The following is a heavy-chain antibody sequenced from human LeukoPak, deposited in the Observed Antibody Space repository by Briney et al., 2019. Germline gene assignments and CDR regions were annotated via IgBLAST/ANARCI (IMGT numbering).Heavy chain of an antibody. CDR1: VYTFTGYY. V-gene: IGHV1-2*02. CDR2: INPNSDAT. Sequence: PSLKLSCTASVYTFTGYYMHGVRPAPGQGLERMGWINPNSDATNYAQKFQGRVTMTRDTSISTAYMELSRLRSDDTAVYYCARVGCSSTSCYRISYYYYYGMDVWGQGTTVTVSS. CDR3: ARVGCSSTSCYRISYYYYYGMDV. D-gene: IGHD2-2*01. J-gene: IGHJ6*02.